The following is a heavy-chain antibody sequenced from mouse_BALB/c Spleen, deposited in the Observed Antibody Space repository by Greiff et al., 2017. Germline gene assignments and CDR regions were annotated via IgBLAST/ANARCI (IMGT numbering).Heavy chain of an antibody. CDR3: ARDGNHFDY. J-gene: IGHJ2*01. V-gene: IGHV5-17*02. CDR1: GFTFSSFG. D-gene: IGHD2-1*01. CDR2: ISSGSSTI. Sequence: EVMLVESGGGLVQPGGSRKLSCAASGFTFSSFGMHWVRQAPEKGLEWVAYISSGSSTIYYADTVKGRFTISRDNPKNTLFLQMTSLRSEDTAMYYCARDGNHFDYWGQGTTLTVSS.